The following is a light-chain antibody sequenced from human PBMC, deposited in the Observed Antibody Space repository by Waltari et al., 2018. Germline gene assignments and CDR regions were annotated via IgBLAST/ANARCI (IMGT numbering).Light chain of an antibody. CDR2: AVS. J-gene: IGKJ5*01. V-gene: IGKV1-17*03. Sequence: DIQMTQSPSAMSASVGDRVAIPCRASQDVGNYLAWFQQKPGTVPKRLIYAVSRLESGVPSRFSGSDSGTEFTLTINRLQPEDLATYFCLQHYTYPPTFGQGTRLEI. CDR1: QDVGNY. CDR3: LQHYTYPPT.